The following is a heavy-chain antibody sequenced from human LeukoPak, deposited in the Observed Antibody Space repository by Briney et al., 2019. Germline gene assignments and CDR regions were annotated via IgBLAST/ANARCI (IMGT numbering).Heavy chain of an antibody. D-gene: IGHD2-2*01. J-gene: IGHJ6*03. CDR3: ARDAIVVVPAAMWYYYYYMDV. CDR1: GFTFSSYW. Sequence: PGGSLRLSCAASGFTFSSYWMSWVRQAPGKGLEWVANIKQDGSEKYYVDSVKGRFTISRDNAKNSLYLQMNSLRAEDTAVYYCARDAIVVVPAAMWYYYYYMDVWGKGTTVTVPS. CDR2: IKQDGSEK. V-gene: IGHV3-7*01.